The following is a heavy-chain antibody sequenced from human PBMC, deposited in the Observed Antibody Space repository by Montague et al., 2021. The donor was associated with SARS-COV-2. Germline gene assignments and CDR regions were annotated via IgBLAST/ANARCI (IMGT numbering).Heavy chain of an antibody. Sequence: TLSLTCTVSGGSISSGSNSWSWIRQGPGKGLEWIGNIYYSGSAYYSPSLRSRATLSVDTSKNQFSLNLSSVTAADTAVYYCARVDAASGTPYCDYWGQGTLVTVSS. CDR1: GGSISSGSNS. V-gene: IGHV4-31*03. D-gene: IGHD6-13*01. CDR3: ARVDAASGTPYCDY. CDR2: IYYSGSA. J-gene: IGHJ4*02.